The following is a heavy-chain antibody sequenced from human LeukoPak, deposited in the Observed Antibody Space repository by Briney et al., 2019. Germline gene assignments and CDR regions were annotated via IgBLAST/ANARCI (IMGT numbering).Heavy chain of an antibody. D-gene: IGHD1-26*01. J-gene: IGHJ4*02. V-gene: IGHV4-59*01. CDR2: IYYSGST. Sequence: SSETLSLTCTVSGGSISNYYWTWIRQPPGKGLEWIGYIYYSGSTNYNPSLKSRVTISLDTSKNQFSLKLSSVTAADTAMYYCARDQRSGGKYYFDYWGQGTLVTVSS. CDR1: GGSISNYY. CDR3: ARDQRSGGKYYFDY.